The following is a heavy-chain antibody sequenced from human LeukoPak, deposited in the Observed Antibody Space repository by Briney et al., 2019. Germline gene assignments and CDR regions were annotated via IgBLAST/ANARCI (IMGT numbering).Heavy chain of an antibody. CDR1: GFTFSSYG. Sequence: PGRSLRLSCAASGFTFSSYGMHWVRQAPGKGLEWVAVISYDGSNKYYADSVKGRFTISRDNSKNTLYLQMNSLRAEDTAVYFCARRTSMTNLDYWGQGTLVTVSS. CDR3: ARRTSMTNLDY. V-gene: IGHV3-30*03. J-gene: IGHJ4*02. D-gene: IGHD4-11*01. CDR2: ISYDGSNK.